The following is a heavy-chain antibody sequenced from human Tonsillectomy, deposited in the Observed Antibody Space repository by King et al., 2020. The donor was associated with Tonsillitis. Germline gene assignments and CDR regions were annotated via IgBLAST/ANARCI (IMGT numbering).Heavy chain of an antibody. CDR1: GYTFTSYY. Sequence: QLVQSGAEVKKPGASVRVSCKASGYTFTSYYIHWVRQATGQGLEWMGIINPNDDSTTYAQKFQGRVTMTRDMSTSTVYMELTNLRSEDTAVYYCARPLFSGNYGDFGYWGQGTLVTVSS. CDR2: INPNDDST. V-gene: IGHV1-46*01. CDR3: ARPLFSGNYGDFGY. J-gene: IGHJ4*02. D-gene: IGHD1-26*01.